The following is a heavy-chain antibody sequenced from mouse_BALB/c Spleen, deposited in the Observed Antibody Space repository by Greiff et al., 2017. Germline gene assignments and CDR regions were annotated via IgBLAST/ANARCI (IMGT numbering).Heavy chain of an antibody. V-gene: IGHV5-6-3*01. CDR1: GFTFSSYG. J-gene: IGHJ4*01. Sequence: EVQLVESGGGLVQPGGSLKLSCAASGFTFSSYGMSWVRQTPDKRLELVATINSNGGSTYYPDSVKGRFTISRDNAKNTLYLQMSSLKSEDTAMYYGAREGGRYSYYAMDCWGEGTSVTVSS. D-gene: IGHD2-12*01. CDR2: INSNGGST. CDR3: AREGGRYSYYAMDC.